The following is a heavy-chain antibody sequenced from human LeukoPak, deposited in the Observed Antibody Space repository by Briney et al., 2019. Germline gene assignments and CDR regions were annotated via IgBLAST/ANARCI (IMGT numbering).Heavy chain of an antibody. CDR1: GYTFTGYY. Sequence: ASVKVSCKASGYTFTGYYMHWVRQAPGQGLEWMGWINPNSGCTNYAQKFQGRVTMTRDTSISTAYMELSRLRSDDTAVYYCAGDSPFVVVPQDWGQGTLVTVSS. V-gene: IGHV1-2*02. CDR2: INPNSGCT. CDR3: AGDSPFVVVPQD. J-gene: IGHJ4*02. D-gene: IGHD3-22*01.